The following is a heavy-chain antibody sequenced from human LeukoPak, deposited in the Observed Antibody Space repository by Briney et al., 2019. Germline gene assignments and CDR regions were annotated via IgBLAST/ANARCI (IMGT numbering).Heavy chain of an antibody. V-gene: IGHV4-34*01. CDR1: GGSFSGYY. Sequence: SETLSLTCAVYGGSFSGYYWSWIRQSPGKGLERIGEINHSGSTNYNPSLKSRVTISVDTSKNQFSLKLSSVTAADTAVYYCPRAGFGLAPLRGTPFDYWGQGTLVTVSS. CDR2: INHSGST. J-gene: IGHJ4*02. CDR3: PRAGFGLAPLRGTPFDY. D-gene: IGHD3-10*01.